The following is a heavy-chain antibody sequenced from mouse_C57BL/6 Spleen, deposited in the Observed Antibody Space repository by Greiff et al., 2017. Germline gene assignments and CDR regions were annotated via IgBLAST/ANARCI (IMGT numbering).Heavy chain of an antibody. Sequence: VQLQQSGPELVKPGASVKISCKASGYSFTDYNMNWVKQSNGKSLEWIGVLNPNYGTTSYNQKFKGKATLTVDQSSSTAYMQLNSLTSEDSAVYYCARTYYSNYRYAMDYWGQGTSVTVSS. D-gene: IGHD2-5*01. CDR3: ARTYYSNYRYAMDY. V-gene: IGHV1-39*01. CDR1: GYSFTDYN. J-gene: IGHJ4*01. CDR2: LNPNYGTT.